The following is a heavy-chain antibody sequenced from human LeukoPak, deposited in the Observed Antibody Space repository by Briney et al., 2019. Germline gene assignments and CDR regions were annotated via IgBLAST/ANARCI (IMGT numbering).Heavy chain of an antibody. Sequence: SETLSLTCTVSGGSISSSGYYWGWIRQPPGKGLEWIGSIYYSGSTYYNPSLKSRVTISVDTSKNQFSLKLSSVTAADTAVYYCARLIAAADTPLRDYWGQGTLVTVSS. D-gene: IGHD6-13*01. CDR1: GGSISSSGYY. CDR3: ARLIAAADTPLRDY. J-gene: IGHJ4*02. V-gene: IGHV4-39*01. CDR2: IYYSGST.